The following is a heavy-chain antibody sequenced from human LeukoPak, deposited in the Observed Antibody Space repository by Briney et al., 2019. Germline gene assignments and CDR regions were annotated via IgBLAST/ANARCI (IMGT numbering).Heavy chain of an antibody. CDR2: INHSGST. CDR1: GGSFSGYY. V-gene: IGHV4-34*01. CDR3: ARDGWVAAAGPDY. D-gene: IGHD6-13*01. J-gene: IGHJ4*02. Sequence: PSETLSLTCAVYGGSFSGYYWSWIRQPPGKGLEWIGEINHSGSTNYNPSLKSRVIISVDTSKNQLSLKLSSVSAADTAVYYCARDGWVAAAGPDYWGQGTLVTVSS.